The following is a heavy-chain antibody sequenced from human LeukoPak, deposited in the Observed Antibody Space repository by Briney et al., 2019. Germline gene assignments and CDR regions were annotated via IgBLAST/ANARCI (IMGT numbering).Heavy chain of an antibody. J-gene: IGHJ6*02. V-gene: IGHV3-66*02. Sequence: PGGSLRLSCAASGLTVNSNYMSWVRQAPGKGLEWVSLIYTGGSTYYADSVKGRFTISRDNSKNTLYLQMNSLRPEDTAVYYCARGFRKVAANVFGGYTMDVWGQGTTVTVSS. CDR3: ARGFRKVAANVFGGYTMDV. CDR1: GLTVNSNY. D-gene: IGHD6-6*01. CDR2: IYTGGST.